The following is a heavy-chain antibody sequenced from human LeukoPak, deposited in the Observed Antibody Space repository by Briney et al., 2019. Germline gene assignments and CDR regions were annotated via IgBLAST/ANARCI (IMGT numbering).Heavy chain of an antibody. CDR2: ICSGGST. J-gene: IGHJ4*02. D-gene: IGHD3-22*01. CDR1: GFTVSSNY. V-gene: IGHV3-53*01. Sequence: GGSLRLSCAASGFTVSSNYMSWVRQAPGKGLEWVSVICSGGSTYYADSVKGRFTISRDNSKNTLYLQMNSLRAEDTAVYYCAREGYDSSGYFFDYWGQGTLVTVSS. CDR3: AREGYDSSGYFFDY.